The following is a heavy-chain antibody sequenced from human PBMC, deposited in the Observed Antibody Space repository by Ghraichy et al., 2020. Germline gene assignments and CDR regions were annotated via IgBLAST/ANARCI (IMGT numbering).Heavy chain of an antibody. J-gene: IGHJ6*02. CDR1: GFTFGSYN. CDR3: ARASTVVRFYYYDGMDV. V-gene: IGHV3-48*02. CDR2: ISSSSRAI. Sequence: GGSLRLSCVGSGFTFGSYNMNWVRQSPGKGLEWVSYISSSSRAILYADSVKGRFTISRDNAQNSLYLQMKSLRDEDTAIYYCARASTVVRFYYYDGMDVWGQGTTVTVSS. D-gene: IGHD4-23*01.